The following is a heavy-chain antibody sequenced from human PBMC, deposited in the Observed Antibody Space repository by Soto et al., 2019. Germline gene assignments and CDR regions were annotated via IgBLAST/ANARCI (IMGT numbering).Heavy chain of an antibody. Sequence: QVQLQESGPGLVKPSETLSLTCSVSGGSISTFYWTWIRRPPGKGLEWIGFINYNGSTKYNPSLKIRVTMSVDTSKKEFSLRLPSVTAADTAVYYCTRRFPWEVTTRAYRFDPWGQGTLVTVSS. CDR1: GGSISTFY. J-gene: IGHJ5*02. CDR2: INYNGST. D-gene: IGHD4-17*01. CDR3: TRRFPWEVTTRAYRFDP. V-gene: IGHV4-59*01.